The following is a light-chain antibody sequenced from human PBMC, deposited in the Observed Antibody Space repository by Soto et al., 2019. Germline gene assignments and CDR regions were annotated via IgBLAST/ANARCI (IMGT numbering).Light chain of an antibody. Sequence: DIKSTHSPSSLSAAVGDRVTITFRASQTVTNYLYWYHQQPGKAPKLLIHSTSTLQTEVPSRFSGSGSGTDFTLTINSLQPEDFGTYYCQQSYSFPRTFGQGTKV. CDR3: QQSYSFPRT. V-gene: IGKV1-39*01. J-gene: IGKJ1*01. CDR1: QTVTNY. CDR2: STS.